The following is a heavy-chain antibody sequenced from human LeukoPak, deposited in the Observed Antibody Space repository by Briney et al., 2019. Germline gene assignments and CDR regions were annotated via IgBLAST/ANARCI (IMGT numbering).Heavy chain of an antibody. Sequence: PGGSLRLSCAASGFTFSNYVMNWVRQAPGKGLEWVSAISGSGGSTYYADSVKGRFTISRDNSKNTLYLQMNSLRAEDTAVYYCAKVPVQDYGDNYFDYWGQGTLVTVSS. V-gene: IGHV3-23*01. CDR1: GFTFSNYV. J-gene: IGHJ4*02. CDR3: AKVPVQDYGDNYFDY. CDR2: ISGSGGST. D-gene: IGHD4-17*01.